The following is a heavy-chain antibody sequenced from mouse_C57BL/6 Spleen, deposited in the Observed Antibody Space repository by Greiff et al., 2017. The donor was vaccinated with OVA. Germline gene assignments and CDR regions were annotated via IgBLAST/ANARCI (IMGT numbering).Heavy chain of an antibody. CDR1: GYTFTSYW. V-gene: IGHV1-69*01. CDR3: ARGIVTTRAMDY. J-gene: IGHJ4*01. D-gene: IGHD2-5*01. Sequence: QVQLQQPGAELVMPGASVKLSCKASGYTFTSYWMHWVKQRPGQGLEWIGEIDPSDSYTNYNQKFKGKSTLTVDKSSSTAYMQLSSLTSEDSAVYYGARGIVTTRAMDYWGQGTSVTVAS. CDR2: IDPSDSYT.